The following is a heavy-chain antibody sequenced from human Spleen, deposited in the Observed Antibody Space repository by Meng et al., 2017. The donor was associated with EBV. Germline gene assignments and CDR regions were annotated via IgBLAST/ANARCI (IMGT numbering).Heavy chain of an antibody. CDR1: GFSLSTDGVA. J-gene: IGHJ4*02. CDR2: IYWDDDR. D-gene: IGHD3-10*01. CDR3: AHKREKLLYYFDS. V-gene: IGHV2-5*02. Sequence: ITFKDSSPLFTKPTQTVTLTCTFSGFSLSTDGVAVGWIRQPPGKALEWLAVIYWDDDRRYNPSLKSRLTITKDTSKNQVVLTMANLDPVDTATYYCAHKREKLLYYFDSWGPGTLVTVSS.